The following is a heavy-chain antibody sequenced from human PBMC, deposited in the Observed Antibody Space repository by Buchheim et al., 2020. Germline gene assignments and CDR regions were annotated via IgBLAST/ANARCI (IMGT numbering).Heavy chain of an antibody. D-gene: IGHD5-24*01. V-gene: IGHV3-30*18. J-gene: IGHJ6*02. CDR3: AKDQMSGGTYYYYGMDV. Sequence: QVQLVESGGGVVQPGRSLRLSCAASGFTFSSYGMRWVRQAPGKGLEWVAVISYDGSNKYYADSVKGRFTISRDNSKNTLYLQMNSLRAEDTAVYYCAKDQMSGGTYYYYGMDVWGQGTT. CDR1: GFTFSSYG. CDR2: ISYDGSNK.